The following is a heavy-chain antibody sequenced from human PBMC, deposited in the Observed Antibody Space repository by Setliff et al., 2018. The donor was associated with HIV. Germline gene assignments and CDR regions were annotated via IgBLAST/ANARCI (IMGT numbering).Heavy chain of an antibody. D-gene: IGHD1-26*01. J-gene: IGHJ6*02. CDR2: IYHTGST. CDR3: ARGYSGYGGFTSMDV. CDR1: GNSISSGYY. V-gene: IGHV4-38-2*01. Sequence: SETLSLTCVVSGNSISSGYYWGWVRQPPGKGLEWIGSIYHTGSTYYNPSLKGRVTISVDTSKNQFSLKLSSVTAADTAVYYCARGYSGYGGFTSMDVWGQGTTVTVSS.